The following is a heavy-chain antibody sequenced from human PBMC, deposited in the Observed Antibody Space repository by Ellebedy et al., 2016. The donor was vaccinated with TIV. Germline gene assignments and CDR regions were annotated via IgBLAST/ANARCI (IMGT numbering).Heavy chain of an antibody. J-gene: IGHJ6*02. CDR2: ISYDGSNK. CDR1: GFTFSSYG. CDR3: AKDRTAIQLWIPYYYYGMDV. V-gene: IGHV3-30*18. D-gene: IGHD5-18*01. Sequence: GGSLRLSCAASGFTFSSYGMHWVRQAPGKGLEWVAVISYDGSNKYYADSVKGRFTISRDNSKNTLYLQMNSLRAKDTAVYYCAKDRTAIQLWIPYYYYGMDVWGQGTTVTVSS.